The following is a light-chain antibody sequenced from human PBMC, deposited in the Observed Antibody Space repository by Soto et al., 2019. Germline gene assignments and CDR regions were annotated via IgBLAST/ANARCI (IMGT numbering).Light chain of an antibody. Sequence: DLQMTQSHSTLSASVGDRVTITCRASQSISSWLAWYQQKPGKAPKLLIYKASTLESGVPSRFSGSGSGTEFTLTISSLQPDDFATYYCQQYNSVSLLTFGGGTKVDI. CDR1: QSISSW. V-gene: IGKV1-5*03. CDR3: QQYNSVSLLT. J-gene: IGKJ4*01. CDR2: KAS.